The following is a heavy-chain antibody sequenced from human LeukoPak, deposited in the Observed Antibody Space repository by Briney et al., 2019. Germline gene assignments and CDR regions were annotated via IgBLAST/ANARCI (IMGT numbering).Heavy chain of an antibody. V-gene: IGHV1-18*01. J-gene: IGHJ4*02. D-gene: IGHD3-3*01. Sequence: ASVKVSCKASGYTFNSYVISWVRQAPGQGLEGMGWINTYNGNTNYAQELQGRVTMTTDTSTSTAYMELRSLRSDDRAMYYCARTRAGDFWSGYYGIDYWGQGSLVTVSS. CDR3: ARTRAGDFWSGYYGIDY. CDR2: INTYNGNT. CDR1: GYTFNSYV.